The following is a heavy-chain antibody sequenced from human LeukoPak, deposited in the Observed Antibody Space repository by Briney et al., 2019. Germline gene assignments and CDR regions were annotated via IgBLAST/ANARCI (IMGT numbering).Heavy chain of an antibody. CDR3: TSPSSPYYYYNMDV. CDR1: GFTFSNAW. Sequence: PGGSLRLSCAASGFTFSNAWMNCVRQAPGKGLEWVGRIKRKTDGGATDYAAPVKGRFTISRDDSKNTLYLHMNSLKTEDTGVYYCTSPSSPYYYYNMDVWGQGTTVTVSS. V-gene: IGHV3-15*01. J-gene: IGHJ6*02. CDR2: IKRKTDGGAT.